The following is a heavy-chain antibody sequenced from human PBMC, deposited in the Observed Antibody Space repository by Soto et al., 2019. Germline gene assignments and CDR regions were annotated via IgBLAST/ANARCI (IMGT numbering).Heavy chain of an antibody. CDR2: INDSGNI. CDR3: ARVLMLWLWELSRRGGYYSGMEV. CDR1: GGSFSGYQ. D-gene: IGHD3-16*02. Sequence: QVQLQQWGAGLLKPSETLSLTCAVYGGSFSGYQWSWIRQTPGKGLEWIGEINDSGNINYNPSLKSRVYTLLDTPKKQSSVKVSSGTAADTAVYYCARVLMLWLWELSRRGGYYSGMEVWGKGTTVTVSS. V-gene: IGHV4-34*01. J-gene: IGHJ6*04.